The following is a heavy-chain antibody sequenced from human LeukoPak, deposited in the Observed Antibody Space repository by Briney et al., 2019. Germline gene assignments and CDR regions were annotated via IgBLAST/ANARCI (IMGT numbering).Heavy chain of an antibody. CDR3: ARLQSAGTEYYYMDV. CDR2: TYYSGRA. V-gene: IGHV4-59*08. D-gene: IGHD6-13*01. J-gene: IGHJ6*03. CDR1: GGSISNYY. Sequence: SETLSLTCAVSGGSISNYYWTWIRQPPGKGLEWIGYTYYSGRAKYNPSLKSRVSISLDTSKTEFSLRLNSVTAADTAVYYCARLQSAGTEYYYMDVWGKGTTVTVSS.